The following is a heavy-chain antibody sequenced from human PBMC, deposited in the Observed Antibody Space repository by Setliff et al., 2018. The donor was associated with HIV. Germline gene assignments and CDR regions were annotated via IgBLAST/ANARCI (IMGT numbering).Heavy chain of an antibody. V-gene: IGHV7-4-1*02. CDR1: GYTFTNYA. CDR3: ARGPPSQVDY. Sequence: WASVKVSCKASGYTFTNYAINWVRQAPGQGLEWMGWINTDTGNPTYAQGFTGRFVFSLDTSVNTAYLQISSLKTEDSAVYYCARGPPSQVDYWGQGTLVTVS. CDR2: INTDTGNP. J-gene: IGHJ4*02.